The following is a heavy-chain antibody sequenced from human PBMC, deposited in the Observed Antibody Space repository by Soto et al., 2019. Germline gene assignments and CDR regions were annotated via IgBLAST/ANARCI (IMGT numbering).Heavy chain of an antibody. CDR2: IYSGGST. D-gene: IGHD2-15*01. CDR1: GFTVSSNY. V-gene: IGHV3-53*01. Sequence: PGGSLRLSCAASGFTVSSNYMSWVRQAPGKGLEWVSVIYSGGSTYYADSVKGRFTISRDNSKNTLYLQMNSLRAEDTAVYYCARSIKARIFYRMDVWGQGTTVTVSS. J-gene: IGHJ6*02. CDR3: ARSIKARIFYRMDV.